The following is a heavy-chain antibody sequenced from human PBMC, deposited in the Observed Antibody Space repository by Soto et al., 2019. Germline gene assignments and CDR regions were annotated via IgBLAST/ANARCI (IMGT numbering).Heavy chain of an antibody. Sequence: QVQLVQSGAEVKKPGASVKVSCKASGYTFTSYGISWVRQAPGQGLEWMGWISADNGNTNYAQKLQGRVTMTTDTSTSTAYMELRSLRSDDTAVYYCARQVVVVAATRGDYYYYMDVWGKGTTVTVSS. D-gene: IGHD2-15*01. V-gene: IGHV1-18*01. CDR3: ARQVVVVAATRGDYYYYMDV. J-gene: IGHJ6*03. CDR1: GYTFTSYG. CDR2: ISADNGNT.